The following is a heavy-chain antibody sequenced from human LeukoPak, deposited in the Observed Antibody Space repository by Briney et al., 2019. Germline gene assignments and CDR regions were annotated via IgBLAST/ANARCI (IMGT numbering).Heavy chain of an antibody. CDR1: SGSISTSNYY. CDR2: IFYSGST. D-gene: IGHD3-10*01. J-gene: IGHJ4*02. V-gene: IGHV4-39*07. Sequence: SETLSLTCTVSSGSISTSNYYWGWVRQPPGKALEWIGNIFYSGSTYYSPSLKSRVTISLDTSRNQFSLKLSSVTAADTAVYYCARSSSGRFGEFHYWGQGTLVTVSS. CDR3: ARSSSGRFGEFHY.